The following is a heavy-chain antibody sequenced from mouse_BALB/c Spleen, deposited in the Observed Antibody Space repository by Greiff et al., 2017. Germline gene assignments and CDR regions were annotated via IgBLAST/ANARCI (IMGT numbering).Heavy chain of an antibody. CDR1: GFTFSSFG. CDR2: ISSGSSTI. J-gene: IGHJ4*01. CDR3: APTFMDY. D-gene: IGHD2-10*01. Sequence: EVQRVESGGGLVQPGGSRKLSCAASGFTFSSFGMHWVRQAPEKGLEWVAYISSGSSTIYYADTVKGRFTISRDNPKNTLFLQMTSLRSEDTAMYYCAPTFMDYWGQGTSVTVSS. V-gene: IGHV5-17*02.